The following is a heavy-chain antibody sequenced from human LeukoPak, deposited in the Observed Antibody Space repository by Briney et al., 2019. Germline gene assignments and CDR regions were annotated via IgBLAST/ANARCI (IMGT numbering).Heavy chain of an antibody. Sequence: SETLSLTCTVSGGSISSGDYYWSWIRQPPGKGLEWIGYIYYSGTTFYNPSLKSRLTISVDTSKHQFSLKLSSVTAADTAVYYCARLSASYLYYFNCWGQGTLVTVSS. CDR1: GGSISSGDYY. CDR2: IYYSGTT. CDR3: ARLSASYLYYFNC. V-gene: IGHV4-30-4*08. D-gene: IGHD1-26*01. J-gene: IGHJ4*02.